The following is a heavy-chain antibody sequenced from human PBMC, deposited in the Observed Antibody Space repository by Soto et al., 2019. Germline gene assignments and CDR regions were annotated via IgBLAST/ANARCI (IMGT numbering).Heavy chain of an antibody. CDR1: RGSISGYY. D-gene: IGHD3-10*01. V-gene: IGHV4-59*01. Sequence: SETLSLTCTVSRGSISGYYWSWIRQPPGKGLEWIGYIYYSGNTNYNPSLKSRVTISVDTSKNQFSLKLSSVTAADTAVYYCARVWALTHFDYWGQGTLVTVSS. CDR2: IYYSGNT. J-gene: IGHJ4*02. CDR3: ARVWALTHFDY.